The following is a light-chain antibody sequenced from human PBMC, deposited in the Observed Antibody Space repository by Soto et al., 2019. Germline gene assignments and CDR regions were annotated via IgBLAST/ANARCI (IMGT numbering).Light chain of an antibody. J-gene: IGKJ1*01. CDR1: QSVSSSY. V-gene: IGKV3-20*01. CDR3: QQYGSSPRT. Sequence: EIVLTQSPGTLSLSPGERGTLSCRASQSVSSSYLAWYQQKPGQAPRLLIYGASSRATGIPDRFSGSGSGTDFTLTISRLEPEDFAVYYCQQYGSSPRTFGQGT. CDR2: GAS.